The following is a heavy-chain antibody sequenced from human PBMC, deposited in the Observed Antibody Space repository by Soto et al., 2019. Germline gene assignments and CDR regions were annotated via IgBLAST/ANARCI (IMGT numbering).Heavy chain of an antibody. CDR3: ARDMNYYDSSGHYAGDAFDI. V-gene: IGHV4-30-4*01. J-gene: IGHJ3*02. D-gene: IGHD3-22*01. Sequence: PSETLSLTCTVSGGSISSGDYYWSWIRQPPGKGLEWIGYIYYSGSTYYNPSLKSRVTISVDTSKNQFSLKLRSVTAADTAVYYCARDMNYYDSSGHYAGDAFDIWGQGTMVTVSS. CDR1: GGSISSGDYY. CDR2: IYYSGST.